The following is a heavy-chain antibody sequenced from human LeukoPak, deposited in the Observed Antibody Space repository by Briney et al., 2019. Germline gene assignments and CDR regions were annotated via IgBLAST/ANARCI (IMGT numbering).Heavy chain of an antibody. CDR2: INAGNGNT. D-gene: IGHD6-13*01. CDR1: GYTFTSYV. CDR3: ARVETSSWFDF. J-gene: IGHJ4*02. V-gene: IGHV1-3*01. Sequence: GASVKFFCKASGYTFTSYVMHWVRQAPGQRLEWMGWINAGNGNTKYSQKLQGRVTITRDTSASTAYMELSSLRSEDTAVYYCARVETSSWFDFWGQGTSVTVSS.